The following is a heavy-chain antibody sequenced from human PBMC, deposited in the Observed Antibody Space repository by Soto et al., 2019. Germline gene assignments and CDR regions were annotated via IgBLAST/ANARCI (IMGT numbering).Heavy chain of an antibody. D-gene: IGHD2-15*01. V-gene: IGHV1-69*02. CDR2: IIPILGIA. J-gene: IGHJ3*02. CDR1: GGTFSSYT. CDR3: ATPSGYCSGGSCYSDDAFDI. Sequence: SVKVSCKASGGTFSSYTISWVRQAPGQGLEWMGRIIPILGIANYAQKFQGRVTITADKSTSTAYMELSSLRSEDTAVYYCATPSGYCSGGSCYSDDAFDIWGQGTMVTVSS.